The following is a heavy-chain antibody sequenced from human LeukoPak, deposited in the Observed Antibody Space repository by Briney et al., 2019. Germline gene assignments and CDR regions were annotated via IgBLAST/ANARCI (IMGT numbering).Heavy chain of an antibody. J-gene: IGHJ4*02. Sequence: PGGSLRLSCAASGFTFSSYSIDWVRQAPGKGLEWLSYISSSSSTIYYADSVKGRFTISRDNAKNSVYPQMNSLRAEDTAVYYCARVGSGVYTKDYWGKEPRVPAPS. CDR3: ARVGSGVYTKDY. CDR2: ISSSSSTI. V-gene: IGHV3-48*04. D-gene: IGHD3-10*01. CDR1: GFTFSSYS.